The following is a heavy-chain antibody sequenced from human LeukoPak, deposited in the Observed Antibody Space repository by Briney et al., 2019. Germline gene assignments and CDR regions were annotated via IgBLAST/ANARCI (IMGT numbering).Heavy chain of an antibody. D-gene: IGHD6-13*01. CDR2: INPSGGST. V-gene: IGHV1-46*01. J-gene: IGHJ3*02. CDR3: ARAYSSSWPRPDAFDI. CDR1: GYTFTSYY. Sequence: ASVKVSCKASGYTFTSYYMHWVRQAPGQGLEWMGIINPSGGSTSYAQKFQGRVTMTRDTSTSTVYMELSSLRSEDRAVYYCARAYSSSWPRPDAFDIWGQGTMVTVSS.